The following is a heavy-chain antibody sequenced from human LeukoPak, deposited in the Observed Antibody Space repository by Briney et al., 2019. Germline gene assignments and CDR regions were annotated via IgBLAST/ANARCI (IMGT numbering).Heavy chain of an antibody. Sequence: GRSPRLSCAASGFTLSSYAIHWVRQAPGKGLEWVALISYDGTNKYYAESVRGRFTISRDNSRSTLYLYMNSLTGADTSVYYCALTTIGVVYYFDYWGQGTLVTVSS. D-gene: IGHD1/OR15-1a*01. CDR1: GFTLSSYA. CDR2: ISYDGTNK. J-gene: IGHJ4*02. V-gene: IGHV3-30*04. CDR3: ALTTIGVVYYFDY.